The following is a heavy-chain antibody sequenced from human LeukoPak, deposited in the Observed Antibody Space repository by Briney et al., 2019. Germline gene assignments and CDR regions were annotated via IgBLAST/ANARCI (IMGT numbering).Heavy chain of an antibody. CDR2: INPNNGGT. J-gene: IGHJ6*03. CDR1: GYTFCTHW. CDR3: ARGVVAATFYYYMDV. Sequence: ASVKVSCKASGYTFCTHWMHWVRQAPGQGLEWMGWINPNNGGTKYAQKFQGRVTMTRDTSISTAYMELSRLRSDDTAVYYCARGVVAATFYYYMDVWGKGTTVTVSS. D-gene: IGHD2-15*01. V-gene: IGHV1-2*02.